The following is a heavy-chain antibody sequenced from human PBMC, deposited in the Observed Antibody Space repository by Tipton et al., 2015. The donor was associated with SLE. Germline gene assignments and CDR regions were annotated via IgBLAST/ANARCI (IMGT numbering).Heavy chain of an antibody. Sequence: QLVQSGAEVKKPGASVKVSCKTSGYSFTTYAISWVRQAPGQGLEWMGWINTDNGNTNHAQKFQGRVTMTTDTSTSTAYMELRSLRSDDTAVYYCARDLGYCTGGSCFQYYWGQGTLVTVSS. V-gene: IGHV1-18*01. D-gene: IGHD2-15*01. CDR1: GYSFTTYA. CDR2: INTDNGNT. CDR3: ARDLGYCTGGSCFQYY. J-gene: IGHJ4*02.